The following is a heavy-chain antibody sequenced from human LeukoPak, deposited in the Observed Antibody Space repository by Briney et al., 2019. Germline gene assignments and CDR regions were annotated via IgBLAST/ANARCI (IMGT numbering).Heavy chain of an antibody. D-gene: IGHD2/OR15-2a*01. J-gene: IGHJ4*02. V-gene: IGHV3-30*02. CDR2: IRYDGSNK. CDR1: GFTFSSYG. Sequence: GGSLRLSCAASGFTFSSYGMHWVRQAPGKGLEWVAFIRYDGSNKYYADSVKGRFTISRDNSKNTLYLQMNSLRAEDTAVYYCAKGNRPKTAAYYFDYWGQGTLVTVSS. CDR3: AKGNRPKTAAYYFDY.